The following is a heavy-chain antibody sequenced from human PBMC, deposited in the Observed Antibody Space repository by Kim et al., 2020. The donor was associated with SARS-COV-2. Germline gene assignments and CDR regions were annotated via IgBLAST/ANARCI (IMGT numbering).Heavy chain of an antibody. J-gene: IGHJ6*02. Sequence: SQTLSLTCDISGDSVSTYTAAWNWFRLSPSRGLEWLGRTYYGSKWYTDYAGSVKGRLTINADTSKNQFSLHLNSVTPEDTAVYYCVRLKSSGSPYYYYYGMDVWGQGTPVTVSS. D-gene: IGHD3-22*01. V-gene: IGHV6-1*01. CDR1: GDSVSTYTAA. CDR3: VRLKSSGSPYYYYYGMDV. CDR2: TYYGSKWYT.